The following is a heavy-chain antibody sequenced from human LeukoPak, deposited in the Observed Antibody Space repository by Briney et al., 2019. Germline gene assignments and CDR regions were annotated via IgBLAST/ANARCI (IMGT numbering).Heavy chain of an antibody. CDR1: GFTLSNYG. J-gene: IGHJ4*02. CDR2: ISYDGTDK. V-gene: IGHV3-30*18. CDR3: AKGYTDFDY. Sequence: GGSLRLSCAASGFTLSNYGFHWVRQTPGKGLEWVAVISYDGTDKYYADSVKGRFTVSRDNSKNTLYLQMNSLRAEDTAVYYCAKGYTDFDYWGQGTLVTVSS. D-gene: IGHD3-16*02.